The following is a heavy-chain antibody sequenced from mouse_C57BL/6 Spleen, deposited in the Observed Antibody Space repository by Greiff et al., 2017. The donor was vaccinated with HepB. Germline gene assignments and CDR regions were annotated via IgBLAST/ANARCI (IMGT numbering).Heavy chain of an antibody. V-gene: IGHV3-6*01. CDR3: ASDPTYYDYDDDDMDY. Sequence: EVKLQESGPGLVKPSQSLSLTCSVTGYSITSGYYWNWIRQFPGNKLEWMGYISYDGSNNYNPSLKNRISITRDTSKNQVFLKLNSVTTEDTATYYCASDPTYYDYDDDDMDYWDQGTSVTVPS. CDR1: GYSITSGYY. CDR2: ISYDGSN. J-gene: IGHJ4*01. D-gene: IGHD2-4*01.